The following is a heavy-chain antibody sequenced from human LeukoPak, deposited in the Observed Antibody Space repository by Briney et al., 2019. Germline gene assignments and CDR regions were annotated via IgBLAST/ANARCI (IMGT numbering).Heavy chain of an antibody. D-gene: IGHD3-22*01. J-gene: IGHJ3*02. CDR1: GGSFSGYY. CDR2: INHSGST. CDR3: ARGRVYYDSSGYYYPDAFDI. Sequence: PSETLSLTCAVYGGSFSGYYWSWIRQPPGKGLEWIGEINHSGSTNYNPSLKSRVTISVDTSKNQFSLKLSSVTAADTAVYYCARGRVYYDSSGYYYPDAFDIWGQGTMVTVSS. V-gene: IGHV4-34*01.